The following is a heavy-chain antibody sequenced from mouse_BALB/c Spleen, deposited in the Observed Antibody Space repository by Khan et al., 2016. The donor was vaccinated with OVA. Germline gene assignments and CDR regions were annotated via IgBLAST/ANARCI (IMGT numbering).Heavy chain of an antibody. D-gene: IGHD2-3*01. Sequence: VQLQESGPGLVAPSQSLSLTCTVTGYSITSDYAWNWIRQFPGNKLEWMGYISSSGSTNYNPALKSRISITRDTSKNQFFLQLNSVTTEDTATYYCARDGSRYNYAMDYWGQGTSVTVSS. CDR2: ISSSGST. V-gene: IGHV3-2*02. CDR3: ARDGSRYNYAMDY. CDR1: GYSITSDYA. J-gene: IGHJ4*01.